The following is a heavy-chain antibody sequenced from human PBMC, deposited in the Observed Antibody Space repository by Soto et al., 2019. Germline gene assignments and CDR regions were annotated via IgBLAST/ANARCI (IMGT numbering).Heavy chain of an antibody. Sequence: QVQLVQSGAEVKKPGSSVKVSCKASGGTFSSYTISWVRQAPGQGLEWMGRIIPILGIANYAQKFQGRVTXTXDXYTSTAYMELSSLRSEDTAVYYCASKYGDYVYGFDPWGQGTLVTVSS. V-gene: IGHV1-69*02. CDR3: ASKYGDYVYGFDP. D-gene: IGHD4-17*01. CDR1: GGTFSSYT. CDR2: IIPILGIA. J-gene: IGHJ5*02.